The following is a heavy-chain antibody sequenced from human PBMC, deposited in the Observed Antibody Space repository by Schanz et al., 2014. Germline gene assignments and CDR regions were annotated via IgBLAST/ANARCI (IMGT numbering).Heavy chain of an antibody. D-gene: IGHD1-26*01. V-gene: IGHV3-30*02. CDR2: IWSDGSRT. Sequence: QVQLVESGGGVVQRWGSLRLSCAASGFIFSNYGMHWVRQAPGKGLEWVAFIWSDGSRTYHAESVKGRFTISRDNSRNTLYLQMDSLRDEDTALYYCAKVVASGPTTGPFDPWGQGTLVTVSS. CDR1: GFIFSNYG. CDR3: AKVVASGPTTGPFDP. J-gene: IGHJ5*02.